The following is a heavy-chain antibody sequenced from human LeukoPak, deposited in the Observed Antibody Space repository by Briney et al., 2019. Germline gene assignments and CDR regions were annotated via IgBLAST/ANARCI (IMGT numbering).Heavy chain of an antibody. J-gene: IGHJ4*02. CDR1: GGSISSSSYY. Sequence: SETLSLTCTVSGGSISSSSYYWGWIRQPPGKGLEWIGSIYYSGSTYYNPSLKSRVTISVDTSKNQFSLKLSSVTAADTAVYYCARDDYGDYLSFDYWGQGTLVTVSS. V-gene: IGHV4-39*07. CDR3: ARDDYGDYLSFDY. CDR2: IYYSGST. D-gene: IGHD4-17*01.